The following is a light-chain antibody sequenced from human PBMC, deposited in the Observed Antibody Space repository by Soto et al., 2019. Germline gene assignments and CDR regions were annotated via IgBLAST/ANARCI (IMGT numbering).Light chain of an antibody. CDR2: AAS. CDR3: QQSYSTPMYT. V-gene: IGKV1-39*01. Sequence: DIQMTQSPSSLSASAGDRVTITCRASQSISRYLNWYQQKPGKAPNLLIYAASSLQSGVPSRFSGSGSGTDFTLTISSLQPEDSATYYCQQSYSTPMYTFGQGTKLEIK. CDR1: QSISRY. J-gene: IGKJ2*01.